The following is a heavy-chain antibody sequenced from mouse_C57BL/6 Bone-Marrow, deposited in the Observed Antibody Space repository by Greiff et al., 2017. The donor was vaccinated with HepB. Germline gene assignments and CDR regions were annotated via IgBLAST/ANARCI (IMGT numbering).Heavy chain of an antibody. V-gene: IGHV1-26*01. D-gene: IGHD2-1*01. Sequence: VQLQQSGPELVKPGASVKISCKASGYTFTDYYMNWVKQSHGKSLEWIGDINPNNGGTSYNQKFKGKATLTVDKSSSTAYMELRSLTSEDSAVYYCARYGNYESFYAMDYWGQGTSVTVSS. CDR1: GYTFTDYY. CDR2: INPNNGGT. J-gene: IGHJ4*01. CDR3: ARYGNYESFYAMDY.